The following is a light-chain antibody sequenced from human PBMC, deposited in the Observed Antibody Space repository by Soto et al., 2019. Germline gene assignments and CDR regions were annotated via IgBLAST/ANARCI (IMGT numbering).Light chain of an antibody. V-gene: IGKV1-39*01. CDR2: AAS. CDR3: QHSYSIPWT. CDR1: QTINRY. J-gene: IGKJ1*01. Sequence: IQMTQSPSSLSASVGDRVTITCRASQTINRYLSWYQQKPGKAPNLLISAASTLQAGVPSRFSGSESGTEFTLTISSLQPEDFATYYCQHSYSIPWTFGQGTKVEIK.